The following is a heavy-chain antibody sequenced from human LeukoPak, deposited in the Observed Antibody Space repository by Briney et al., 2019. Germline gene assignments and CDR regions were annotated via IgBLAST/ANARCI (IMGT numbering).Heavy chain of an antibody. J-gene: IGHJ6*03. V-gene: IGHV1-18*01. CDR1: GGTFSSYT. Sequence: ASVKVSCKASGGTFSSYTISWVRQAPGQGLEWMGWISAYNGNTNYAQKLQGRVTMTTDTSTSTAYMELRSLRSDDTAVYYCVRDPICSSTSCYTGRYYYYYMDVWGKGTKVTVSS. D-gene: IGHD2-2*02. CDR2: ISAYNGNT. CDR3: VRDPICSSTSCYTGRYYYYYMDV.